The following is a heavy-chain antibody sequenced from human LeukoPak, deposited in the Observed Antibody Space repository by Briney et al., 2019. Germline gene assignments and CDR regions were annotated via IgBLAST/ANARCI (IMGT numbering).Heavy chain of an antibody. J-gene: IGHJ4*02. CDR1: GFTFSSYA. D-gene: IGHD6-13*01. CDR2: ISGSGGST. V-gene: IGHV3-23*01. CDR3: AKDMSSWYYFDY. Sequence: GGSLSLSCPASGFTFSSYAMSWVRQAPGKGLEWVSAISGSGGSTYYADSVKGRFTISRDNSKNTLYLQMNSLRAEDTAVYYCAKDMSSWYYFDYWGQGTLVTVSS.